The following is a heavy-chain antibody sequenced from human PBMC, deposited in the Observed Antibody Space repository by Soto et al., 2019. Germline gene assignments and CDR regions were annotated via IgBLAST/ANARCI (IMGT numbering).Heavy chain of an antibody. CDR1: GGSISSGGYY. J-gene: IGHJ4*02. CDR3: ARAEYDILTGSVYFDY. V-gene: IGHV4-31*03. D-gene: IGHD3-9*01. Sequence: PSETLSLTCTVSGGSISSGGYYWSWIRQHPGKGLEWIGYIYYSGSTYYNPSLKSRVTISVDTSKNQFSLKLSSVTAADTAVYYCARAEYDILTGSVYFDYWGQGTLGTVSS. CDR2: IYYSGST.